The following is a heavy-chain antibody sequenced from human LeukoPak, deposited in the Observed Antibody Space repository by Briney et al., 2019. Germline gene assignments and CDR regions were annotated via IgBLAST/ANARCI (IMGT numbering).Heavy chain of an antibody. CDR1: GGSISSSSYY. V-gene: IGHV4-39*01. CDR3: ARYYDYVWGSYRSYWFDP. D-gene: IGHD3-16*02. CDR2: IYYSGST. Sequence: SETLSLTCTVSGGSISSSSYYWGWIRQPPGKGLEWIGSIYYSGSTYYNPSLKSRVTISVDTSKNQFSLKLSSVTAADTAVYYCARYYDYVWGSYRSYWFDPWGQGTLVTVSS. J-gene: IGHJ5*02.